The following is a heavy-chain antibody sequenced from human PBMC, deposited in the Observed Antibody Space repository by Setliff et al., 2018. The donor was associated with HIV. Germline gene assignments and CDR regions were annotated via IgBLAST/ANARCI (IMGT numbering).Heavy chain of an antibody. Sequence: GGSLRLSCAASGFTFRDYAMIWVRQAPGMGLEWVSTISGSSSIKEYADFVKGRFSISRDNSKDTVFLQMDSLRAEDTAVYYCTTWQAGNDYWGQGTLVTVSS. CDR3: TTWQAGNDY. D-gene: IGHD6-13*01. J-gene: IGHJ4*02. V-gene: IGHV3-23*01. CDR2: ISGSSSIK. CDR1: GFTFRDYA.